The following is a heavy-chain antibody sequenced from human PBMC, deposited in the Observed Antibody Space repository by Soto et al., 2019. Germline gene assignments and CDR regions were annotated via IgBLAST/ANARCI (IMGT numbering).Heavy chain of an antibody. J-gene: IGHJ4*02. CDR3: AAFKFRPVWSDS. D-gene: IGHD3-16*01. CDR2: ISPSGDVT. V-gene: IGHV3-11*01. CDR1: GFFFTDYF. Sequence: QVQLAESGGGLVKSGGSLTLSCSTSGFFFTDYFMSWIRQAPGKGLEWVSYISPSGDVTHYADSVKGRFTISRDNAKNSLFLQMNSLRPDDTAFYFCAAFKFRPVWSDSWGQGTLVTVSS.